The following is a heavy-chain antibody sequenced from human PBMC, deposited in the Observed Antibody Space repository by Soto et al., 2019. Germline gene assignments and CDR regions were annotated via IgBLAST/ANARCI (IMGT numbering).Heavy chain of an antibody. CDR3: LHSHQRLLYYFDY. D-gene: IGHD6-25*01. CDR1: GFSLSTTGVA. J-gene: IGHJ4*02. CDR2: YYWDDDK. Sequence: QITLKESGPTLVKPTQTLTLTCTFSGFSLSTTGVAVGWIRQPPGQAPEWLALYYWDDDKRYSPSLKSRLTIAKDTPKNQVVLATTSMDPVDTGTYYCLHSHQRLLYYFDYWGQGTPVTVSS. V-gene: IGHV2-5*02.